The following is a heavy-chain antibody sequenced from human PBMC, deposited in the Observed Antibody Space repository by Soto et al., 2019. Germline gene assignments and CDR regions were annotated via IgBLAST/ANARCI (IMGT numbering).Heavy chain of an antibody. CDR2: IYYSGST. J-gene: IGHJ5*02. Sequence: SETLSLTCTGSGGSISSYYWSWIRQPPGKGLEWIGYIYYSGSTNYNPSLKSRVTISVDTSKNQFSLKLSSVTAADTAVYYCARRYGSGSQNWFDPWGQGTLVTVSS. CDR1: GGSISSYY. V-gene: IGHV4-59*08. CDR3: ARRYGSGSQNWFDP. D-gene: IGHD3-10*01.